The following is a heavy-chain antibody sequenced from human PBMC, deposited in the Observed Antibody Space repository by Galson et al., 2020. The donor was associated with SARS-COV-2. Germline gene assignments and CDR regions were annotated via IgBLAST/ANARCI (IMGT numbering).Heavy chain of an antibody. J-gene: IGHJ4*02. Sequence: SETLSLTCTVSGGSISSGGYYWSWIRQHPGKGLEWIGYIYYSGSTYYNPSLKSRVTISVDTSKNQFSLKLSSVTAADTAVYYCARAQHIVVVSKYYFDYWGQGTLVTVSS. D-gene: IGHD2-21*01. CDR2: IYYSGST. CDR3: ARAQHIVVVSKYYFDY. V-gene: IGHV4-31*03. CDR1: GGSISSGGYY.